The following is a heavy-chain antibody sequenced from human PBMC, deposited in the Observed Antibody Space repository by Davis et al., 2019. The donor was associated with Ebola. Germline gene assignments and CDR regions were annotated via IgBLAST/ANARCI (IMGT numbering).Heavy chain of an antibody. Sequence: SETLSLTCTVSGGSISSSSYYWGWIRQPPGKGLEWIGSIYYSGSTYYNPSLKSRVTISVDTSKNQFSLKLSSVTAADTAVYYCARRAAYYYDSSGYSKSYYFDYWGQGTLVTVSS. CDR2: IYYSGST. CDR1: GGSISSSSYY. J-gene: IGHJ4*02. CDR3: ARRAAYYYDSSGYSKSYYFDY. V-gene: IGHV4-39*01. D-gene: IGHD3-22*01.